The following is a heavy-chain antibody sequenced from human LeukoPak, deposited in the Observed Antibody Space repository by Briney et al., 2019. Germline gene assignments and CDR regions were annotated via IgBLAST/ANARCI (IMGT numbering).Heavy chain of an antibody. V-gene: IGHV3-23*01. CDR3: ARTPNRDGYSHIDF. D-gene: IGHD5-24*01. J-gene: IGHJ4*02. CDR2: LSDSGAST. CDR1: GFTFTNHA. Sequence: PGGFLRLSCAASGFTFTNHAMAWVRLAPGKGLEWVSTLSDSGASTYYADSVKGRFTISRDNSRNTMYLQMDSLRADDTGVYFCARTPNRDGYSHIDFWGQGALVTVSS.